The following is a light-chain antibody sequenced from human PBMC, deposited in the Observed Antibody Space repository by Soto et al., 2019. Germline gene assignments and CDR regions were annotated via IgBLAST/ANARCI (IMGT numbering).Light chain of an antibody. Sequence: DIPMTQSPSTLSASVGDRVTITCRASQSISSSLAWYQQKPGKAPKLLIYDASSLESGVPSRFSGSGSGTEFTLTISSLQPDDFATYYCQQYNSYWTFGQGTKVEIK. CDR1: QSISSS. CDR3: QQYNSYWT. CDR2: DAS. J-gene: IGKJ1*01. V-gene: IGKV1-5*01.